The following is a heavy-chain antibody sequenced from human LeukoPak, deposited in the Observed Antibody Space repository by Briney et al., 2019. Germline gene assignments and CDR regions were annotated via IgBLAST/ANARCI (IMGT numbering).Heavy chain of an antibody. D-gene: IGHD1-26*01. CDR1: GFTFSSYA. V-gene: IGHV3-23*01. J-gene: IGHJ3*01. CDR3: ANFVWEPRAFDL. CDR2: ISSSSSYI. Sequence: GGSLRLSCAASGFTFSSYAMNWVRQAPGKGLEWVSSISSSSSYIYYADSVKGRFTISRDNSKNTLYLQMDRLRAEDSAVYYCANFVWEPRAFDLWGQGTMVTVSS.